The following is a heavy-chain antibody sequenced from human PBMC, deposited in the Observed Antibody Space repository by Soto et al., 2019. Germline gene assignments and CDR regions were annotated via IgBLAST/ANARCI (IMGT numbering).Heavy chain of an antibody. CDR2: IYTSGST. J-gene: IGHJ6*02. CDR1: GGSISSYY. D-gene: IGHD2-15*01. CDR3: AGVRTDIVVVVASPYYYYGMDV. Sequence: SETRALTCTVSGGSISSYYWSWIRQPAGKGLEWIGRIYTSGSTNYNPSLKSRVTMSVDTSKNQFSLKLSSVTAADTAVYYCAGVRTDIVVVVASPYYYYGMDVWGQGTTVTVSS. V-gene: IGHV4-4*07.